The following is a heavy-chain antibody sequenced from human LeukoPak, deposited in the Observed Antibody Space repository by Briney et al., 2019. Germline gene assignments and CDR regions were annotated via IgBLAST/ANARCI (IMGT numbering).Heavy chain of an antibody. J-gene: IGHJ4*02. CDR3: ARGADWLPD. CDR1: GGSFSGYY. V-gene: IGHV4-34*01. CDR2: INHRGST. D-gene: IGHD3-9*01. Sequence: SETLSLTCAVYGGSFSGYYWSWIRQPPGRGLEWIGEINHRGSTNYNPSLKSRVTISIDTFKNQLSLKLSSVTVADTAVYYCARGADWLPDWGQGTLVTVSS.